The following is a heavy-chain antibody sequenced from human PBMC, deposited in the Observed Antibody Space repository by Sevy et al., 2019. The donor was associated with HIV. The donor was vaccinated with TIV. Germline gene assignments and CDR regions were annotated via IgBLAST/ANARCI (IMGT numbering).Heavy chain of an antibody. CDR1: GFTFSSYA. V-gene: IGHV3-30-3*01. Sequence: GGSLRLSCAASGFTFSSYAMHWVRQAPGKGLEWVAVISYDGSNKYYADSVKGRFTISRDNSKNTLYLQMNSLRAEDTAVYYCARDQGYYDSRGYDAFDIWGQGTMVTVSS. CDR3: ARDQGYYDSRGYDAFDI. D-gene: IGHD3-22*01. J-gene: IGHJ3*02. CDR2: ISYDGSNK.